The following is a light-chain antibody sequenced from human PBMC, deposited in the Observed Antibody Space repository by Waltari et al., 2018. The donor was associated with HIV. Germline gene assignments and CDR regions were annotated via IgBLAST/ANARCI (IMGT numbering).Light chain of an antibody. J-gene: IGLJ3*02. CDR1: NSDVGDYNY. V-gene: IGLV2-8*01. CDR2: EVN. Sequence: QSALTQPPSASGSPGQSVTISCTGINSDVGDYNYVPWYQQNPSKAPQRMIYEVNTRPSGVPDRFSGSKSGNTASLTVSGLQAEDEADYYCSSYVGSNRVFGGGTKLTVL. CDR3: SSYVGSNRV.